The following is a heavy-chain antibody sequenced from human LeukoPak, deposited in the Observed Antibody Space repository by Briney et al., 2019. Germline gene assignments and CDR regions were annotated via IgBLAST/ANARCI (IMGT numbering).Heavy chain of an antibody. CDR3: ARGEIAVVDAFDI. J-gene: IGHJ3*02. CDR1: GFTFSSYW. CDR2: INSDGSST. D-gene: IGHD6-19*01. Sequence: GGSLRLSCAASGFTFSSYWMHWVRQAPGKGLVWVSRINSDGSSTSYADSVKGRFTISRDNAKNTLYLQMNSLRAEDTAVYYCARGEIAVVDAFDIWGQGTMVTVSS. V-gene: IGHV3-74*01.